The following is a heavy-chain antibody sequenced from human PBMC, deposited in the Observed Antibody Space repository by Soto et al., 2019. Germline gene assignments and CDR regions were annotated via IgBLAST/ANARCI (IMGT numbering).Heavy chain of an antibody. Sequence: QVQLVQSEAEVKKPGSSVKVSCKASGGTFSRYSITWVRQAPGHGLERIGRIIPIFGIASYAQKFQGRVTITADESTSTAYMELSSLRSDDTAVYYCAREDRDRETGLVPAAIDGMDVWGQGTTVTVSS. V-gene: IGHV1-69*08. D-gene: IGHD2-2*01. CDR2: IIPIFGIA. CDR3: AREDRDRETGLVPAAIDGMDV. J-gene: IGHJ6*02. CDR1: GGTFSRYS.